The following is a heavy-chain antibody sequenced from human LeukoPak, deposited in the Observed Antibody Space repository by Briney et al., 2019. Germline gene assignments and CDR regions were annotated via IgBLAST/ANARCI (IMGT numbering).Heavy chain of an antibody. CDR1: GGSISSYY. V-gene: IGHV4-4*09. Sequence: SETLSLTCTVSGGSISSYYWSWIRQPPGKGLEWIWYIYTSGSTNYNPSLKSRVTISVDTSKNQFSLKLSSVTAADTAVYYCASLYSVSYRFPFDYWGQGTVVTVSS. CDR3: ASLYSVSYRFPFDY. J-gene: IGHJ4*02. D-gene: IGHD1-26*01. CDR2: IYTSGST.